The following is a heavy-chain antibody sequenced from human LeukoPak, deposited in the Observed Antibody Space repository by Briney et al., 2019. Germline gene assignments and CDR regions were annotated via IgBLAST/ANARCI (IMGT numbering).Heavy chain of an antibody. V-gene: IGHV3-23*01. J-gene: IGHJ3*02. CDR1: GFTFSTYA. Sequence: GGSLRLSCAASGFTFSTYAMTWVRQAPGKGLEWVSSITGSGDGTSAADSVKGRFSISRDNAKNSLYLQMNSLRAEDTAVYYCARGGFRYPDAFDIWGQGTMVTVSS. CDR2: ITGSGDGT. D-gene: IGHD5-12*01. CDR3: ARGGFRYPDAFDI.